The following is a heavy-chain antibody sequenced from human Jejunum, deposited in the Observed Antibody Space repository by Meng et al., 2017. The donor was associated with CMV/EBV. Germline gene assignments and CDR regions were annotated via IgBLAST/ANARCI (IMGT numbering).Heavy chain of an antibody. CDR1: GFPFTSFA. V-gene: IGHV3-23*01. D-gene: IGHD3-9*01. CDR3: ASNDILTGFDY. CDR2: ISGTGGGTP. Sequence: ASGFPFTSFAMAWVRQAPGKGPEWVSSISGTGGGTPYYAHSVKGRFTISRDNAKNSVYLQMNSLRAADTAVYYCASNDILTGFDYWGQGTRVTVSS. J-gene: IGHJ4*02.